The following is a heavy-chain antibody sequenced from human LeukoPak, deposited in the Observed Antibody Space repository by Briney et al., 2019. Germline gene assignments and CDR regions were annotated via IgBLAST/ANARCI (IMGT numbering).Heavy chain of an antibody. CDR3: AREANPIFGVVSNYYFDY. V-gene: IGHV4-61*02. Sequence: PSETLSLTCTVSGGSISSGSYYWSWIRQPAGKGLEWIGRIYTSGSTNYNPSLKSRVTISVDTSKNQFSLKPSSVTAADTAVYYCAREANPIFGVVSNYYFDYWGQGTLVTVSS. J-gene: IGHJ4*02. CDR2: IYTSGST. CDR1: GGSISSGSYY. D-gene: IGHD3-3*01.